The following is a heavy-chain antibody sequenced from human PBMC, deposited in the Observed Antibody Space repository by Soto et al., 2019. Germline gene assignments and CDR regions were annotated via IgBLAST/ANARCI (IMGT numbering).Heavy chain of an antibody. Sequence: EVQLVESGGGLVQPGGSLRLSCAASGFTFSSYSMNWVRQAPGKGLEWVSYISSSSSTIYYADSVKGRFTISRDNAKNSLYLQMNSLGDEDTAVYYCARDPVADSSGESDAFDIWGQGTMVTVSS. V-gene: IGHV3-48*02. CDR1: GFTFSSYS. CDR3: ARDPVADSSGESDAFDI. CDR2: ISSSSSTI. J-gene: IGHJ3*02. D-gene: IGHD3-22*01.